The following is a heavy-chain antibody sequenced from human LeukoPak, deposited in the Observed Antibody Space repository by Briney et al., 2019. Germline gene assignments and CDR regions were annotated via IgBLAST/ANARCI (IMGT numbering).Heavy chain of an antibody. CDR2: FSGPGKT. D-gene: IGHD6-6*01. J-gene: IGHJ3*02. V-gene: IGHV3-23*01. CDR3: AKAWWSTSSGGDSFGI. Sequence: PGGSLRLSCAASGFTLSNNAMSWVRQAPGKGLEWVSGFSGPGKTYYADSVKGRFTISRDTSKSTLYLQINSPRAEDTAVYYCAKAWWSTSSGGDSFGIWGQGTMVTVSS. CDR1: GFTLSNNA.